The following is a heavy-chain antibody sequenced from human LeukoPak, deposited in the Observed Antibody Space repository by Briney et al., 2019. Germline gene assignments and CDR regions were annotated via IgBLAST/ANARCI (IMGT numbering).Heavy chain of an antibody. J-gene: IGHJ4*02. CDR1: GASISSYY. CDR3: ARSSTVAAPYYFDY. Sequence: PSETLSLTCTVSGASISSYYWSWIRQPPGKGLEWIGYIYYSGSTNYNPSLKSRVTISVDTSKNQFSLKLSSVTAADTAVYYCARSSTVAAPYYFDYWGQGTLVTVSS. CDR2: IYYSGST. D-gene: IGHD6-19*01. V-gene: IGHV4-59*01.